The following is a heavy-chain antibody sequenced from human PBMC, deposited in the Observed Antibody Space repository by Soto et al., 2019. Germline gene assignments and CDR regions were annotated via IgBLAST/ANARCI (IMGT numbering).Heavy chain of an antibody. D-gene: IGHD2-2*01. CDR2: IYPGDSDT. Sequence: PGESLKISCKGSGYSFTSYWIGWVRQMPGKGLEWMGIIYPGDSDTRYSPSFQGQVTISADKSISTAYLQWSSLKASDTAMYYCARHRYYAGGNKGSNWFDPWGQGTLVTVSS. V-gene: IGHV5-51*01. CDR3: ARHRYYAGGNKGSNWFDP. CDR1: GYSFTSYW. J-gene: IGHJ5*02.